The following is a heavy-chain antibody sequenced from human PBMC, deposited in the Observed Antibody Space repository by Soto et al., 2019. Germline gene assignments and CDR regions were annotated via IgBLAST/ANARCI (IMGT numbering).Heavy chain of an antibody. CDR2: IYYSGST. J-gene: IGHJ6*02. D-gene: IGHD7-27*01. Sequence: SETLSLTCTVSGGSISSYYWSWIRQPPGKGLEWIGYIYYSGSTNYNPSLKSRVTISVDTSKNQFSLKLSSVTAADTAVYYCVRGVPGDQTYFWYGMDVWGQGTTVTVSS. CDR1: GGSISSYY. CDR3: VRGVPGDQTYFWYGMDV. V-gene: IGHV4-59*08.